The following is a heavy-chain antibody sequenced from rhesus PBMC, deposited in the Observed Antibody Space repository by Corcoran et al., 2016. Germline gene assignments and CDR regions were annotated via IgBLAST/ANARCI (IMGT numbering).Heavy chain of an antibody. J-gene: IGHJ6*01. V-gene: IGHV4-147*01. CDR2: IHGGSGIT. D-gene: IGHD6-37*01. CDR1: VCSIAPNY. Sequence: QVQLQESGPGLVKPSATLSLPCAVSVCSIAPNYWTLIRQSPGKGLEWIGYIHGGSGITSYTPSLKSRVSFSRDTSKNQLSLSLSSVTAADTAVYSCARLVAGSGLDAWGQGVVVTVSS. CDR3: ARLVAGSGLDA.